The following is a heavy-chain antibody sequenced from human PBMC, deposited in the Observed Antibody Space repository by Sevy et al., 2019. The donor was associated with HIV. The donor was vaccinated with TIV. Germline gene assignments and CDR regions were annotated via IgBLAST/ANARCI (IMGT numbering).Heavy chain of an antibody. CDR2: ISGSGGST. J-gene: IGHJ2*01. Sequence: GGSLRLSCAASGFTFSSYAMSWVRQAPGKGLEWVSAISGSGGSTYYADSVKGRFTISRDNSKNTLYLQMNSLRAEVTAVYYCAKVHGNYSSSSDWYFDLGGRGILVTGSS. D-gene: IGHD6-13*01. V-gene: IGHV3-23*01. CDR1: GFTFSSYA. CDR3: AKVHGNYSSSSDWYFDL.